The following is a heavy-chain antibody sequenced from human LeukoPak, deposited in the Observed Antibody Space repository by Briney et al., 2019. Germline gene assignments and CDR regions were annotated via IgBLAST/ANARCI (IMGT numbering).Heavy chain of an antibody. Sequence: SETLSLTCTVSGGSISTYYWSWIRQPPGKGLEWIGYIYYGGSTNSNPSLKSPVSLSVDTSKNQFCLKLSSVTAEDTAVYYGARDGRGVITGNYYYMDVWGKGTTVTISS. CDR1: GGSISTYY. J-gene: IGHJ6*03. CDR3: ARDGRGVITGNYYYMDV. D-gene: IGHD3-10*01. CDR2: IYYGGST. V-gene: IGHV4-59*01.